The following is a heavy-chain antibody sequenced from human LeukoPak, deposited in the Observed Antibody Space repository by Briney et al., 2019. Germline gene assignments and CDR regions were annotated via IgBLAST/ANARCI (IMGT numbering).Heavy chain of an antibody. D-gene: IGHD2/OR15-2a*01. Sequence: ASVKVSCKASGYTFSSYVMHWVRQAPGQRLEWMGWINTGNGNTKYSQKFQGRVIITRDTSTSTAYMELSSLRSEDTAVYYCARDPGLLPDYWGQGTLVTVSS. CDR1: GYTFSSYV. J-gene: IGHJ4*02. CDR3: ARDPGLLPDY. CDR2: INTGNGNT. V-gene: IGHV1-3*04.